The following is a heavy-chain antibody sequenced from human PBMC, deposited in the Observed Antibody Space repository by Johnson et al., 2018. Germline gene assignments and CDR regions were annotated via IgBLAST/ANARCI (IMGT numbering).Heavy chain of an antibody. Sequence: QVQLQESGPGLVKPSETLSLTCTVSGGSISSYYWSWIRQPPGKGLEWIGYIYYSGSTNYNPSLKSRVTISVDTSKTKFSLKLSSVTAADTAVYYCSRDSDRSQNYDYVGGSYPRDAFDIWGQGTMVTVSS. CDR2: IYYSGST. V-gene: IGHV4-59*01. CDR3: SRDSDRSQNYDYVGGSYPRDAFDI. J-gene: IGHJ3*02. CDR1: GGSISSYY. D-gene: IGHD3-16*02.